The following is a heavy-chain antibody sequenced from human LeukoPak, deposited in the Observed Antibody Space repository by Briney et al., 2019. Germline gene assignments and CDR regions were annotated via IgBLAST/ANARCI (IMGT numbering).Heavy chain of an antibody. CDR1: GYTFTGYY. CDR3: ALGGLYDSSDPTPYAFDI. Sequence: ASVKVSCKASGYTFTGYYMHWVRQAPGQGLEWMGGIIPIFGTANYAQKFQGRVTITADKSTSTAYMELSSLRSEDTAVYYCALGGLYDSSDPTPYAFDIWGQGTMVTVSS. V-gene: IGHV1-69*06. J-gene: IGHJ3*02. D-gene: IGHD3-22*01. CDR2: IIPIFGTA.